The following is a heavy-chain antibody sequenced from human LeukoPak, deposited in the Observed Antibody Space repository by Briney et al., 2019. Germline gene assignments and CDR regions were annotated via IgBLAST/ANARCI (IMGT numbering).Heavy chain of an antibody. D-gene: IGHD6-13*01. V-gene: IGHV3-21*01. CDR1: GFTFSSYS. CDR2: ISSSSSYI. Sequence: KPGGSLRLSCAASGFTFSSYSMNWVRQAPGKGLEWVSSISSSSSYIYYADSVKGRFTISRDHAKNSLYLQMNSLRAEDTPVYYCARRPFSGSWDGGGNYFDYWGQGTLVTVSS. J-gene: IGHJ4*02. CDR3: ARRPFSGSWDGGGNYFDY.